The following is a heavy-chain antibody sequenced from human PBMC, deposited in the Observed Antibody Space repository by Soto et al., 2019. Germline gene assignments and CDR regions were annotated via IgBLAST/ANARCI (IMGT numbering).Heavy chain of an antibody. CDR3: AKGYSGYDQSLDY. Sequence: QVQLVESGGGVVQPGRSLRLSCAASGFTFSSYGMHWVRQAPGKGLEWVAVISYDGSNKYYADSVKGRFTISRDNSKNPLYLQMNSLRAEDTAVYYCAKGYSGYDQSLDYWGQGTLVTVSS. CDR1: GFTFSSYG. D-gene: IGHD5-12*01. J-gene: IGHJ4*02. CDR2: ISYDGSNK. V-gene: IGHV3-30*18.